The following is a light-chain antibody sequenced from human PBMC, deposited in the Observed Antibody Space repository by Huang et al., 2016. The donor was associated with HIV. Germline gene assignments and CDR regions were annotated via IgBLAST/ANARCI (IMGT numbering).Light chain of an antibody. CDR1: QSISSY. J-gene: IGKJ1*01. CDR2: SAS. CDR3: QQSYDTPT. Sequence: DIQMTQSPSSLSASVGDRVTITCRASQSISSYLIWYQQKPGKAPKLLIYSASTLQSGVTSRFSGSGSGTDFTLTISSLQPEDFATYYCQQSYDTPTFGQGTKVEIK. V-gene: IGKV1-39*01.